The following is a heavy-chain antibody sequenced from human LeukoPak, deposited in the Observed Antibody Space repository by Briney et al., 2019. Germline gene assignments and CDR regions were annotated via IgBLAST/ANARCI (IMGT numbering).Heavy chain of an antibody. CDR2: INHSGST. V-gene: IGHV4-34*01. CDR3: ARGTRFLEWLSSYYYYYGMDV. CDR1: GGSFSGYY. D-gene: IGHD3-3*01. Sequence: EPSETLSLTCAVYGGSFSGYYWSWIRQPPGKGLEWIGEINHSGSTNYNPSLKSRVTISVDTSKNQFSLKLSSVTAADTAVYYCARGTRFLEWLSSYYYYYGMDVWGQGTTVTVSS. J-gene: IGHJ6*02.